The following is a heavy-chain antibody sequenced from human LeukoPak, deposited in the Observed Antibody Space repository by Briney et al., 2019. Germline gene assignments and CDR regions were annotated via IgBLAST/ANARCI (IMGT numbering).Heavy chain of an antibody. CDR1: GYSFTSCW. CDR2: IYPGDSDT. CDR3: ARISKSSSSPFDY. J-gene: IGHJ4*02. D-gene: IGHD6-6*01. V-gene: IGHV5-51*01. Sequence: GESLKISCKGSGYSFTSCWIGWVRQMPGKGLEWMGIIYPGDSDTRYSPSFQGQVTISADKSISTAYLQWSSLKASDTAMYYCARISKSSSSPFDYWGQGTLVTVSS.